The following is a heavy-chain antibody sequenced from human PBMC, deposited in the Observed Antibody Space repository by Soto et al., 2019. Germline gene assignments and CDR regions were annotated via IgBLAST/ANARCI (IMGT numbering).Heavy chain of an antibody. D-gene: IGHD1-26*01. CDR2: ISPDGSEK. J-gene: IGHJ4*02. CDR1: GFTFSSYS. Sequence: SGGSLRLSCAASGFTFSSYSMNWVRQAPGKGLEFLATISPDGSEKYHVGSMKGRFTISRDNAENSLYLQLNSLRAEDTAVYSCATDLNWENFWGQGTLVTAPQ. CDR3: ATDLNWENF. V-gene: IGHV3-7*01.